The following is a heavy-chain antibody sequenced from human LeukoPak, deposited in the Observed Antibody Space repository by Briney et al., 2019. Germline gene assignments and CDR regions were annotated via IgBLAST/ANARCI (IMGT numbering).Heavy chain of an antibody. D-gene: IGHD1-26*01. CDR3: ARSGSYLDLGYYFDY. CDR2: IIPIFGTA. Sequence: GASVKVSCKASGGTFSSYAISWVRQAPGQGLEWMGGIIPIFGTANYAQKFQGRVTITTDESTSTAYMELSSLRSEDTAVYYCARSGSYLDLGYYFDYWGQGTLVTVSS. CDR1: GGTFSSYA. V-gene: IGHV1-69*05. J-gene: IGHJ4*02.